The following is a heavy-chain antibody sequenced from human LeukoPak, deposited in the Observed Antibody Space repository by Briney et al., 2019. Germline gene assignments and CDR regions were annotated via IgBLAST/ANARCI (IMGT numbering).Heavy chain of an antibody. Sequence: SETLSLTCTVSGGSISSYYWSWIRQPPGKGLEWIGYIYYSGSTNYNPSLKSRVTISVDTSKNQFSLKLSSVTAADTAVYYCARVSDTAMAERYFDLWGRGALVTVSS. CDR1: GGSISSYY. J-gene: IGHJ2*01. CDR3: ARVSDTAMAERYFDL. CDR2: IYYSGST. D-gene: IGHD5-18*01. V-gene: IGHV4-59*08.